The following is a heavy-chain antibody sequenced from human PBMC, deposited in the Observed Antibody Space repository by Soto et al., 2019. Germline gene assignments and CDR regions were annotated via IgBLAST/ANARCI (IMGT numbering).Heavy chain of an antibody. V-gene: IGHV3-33*01. D-gene: IGHD2-2*01. CDR3: ARDPDIVVVPAATYYFDY. CDR1: GFTFSSYG. Sequence: QVQLVESGGGVVQPGRSLRLSCAASGFTFSSYGMHWVRQAPGKGLEWVAVIWYDGSNKYYVDSVKGRFTISRDNSKNTLYLQMNSLRAEDTAVYYCARDPDIVVVPAATYYFDYWGQGTLVTVSS. CDR2: IWYDGSNK. J-gene: IGHJ4*02.